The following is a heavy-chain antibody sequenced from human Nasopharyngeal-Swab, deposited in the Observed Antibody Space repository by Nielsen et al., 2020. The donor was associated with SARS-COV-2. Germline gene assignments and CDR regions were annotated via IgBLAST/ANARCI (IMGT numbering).Heavy chain of an antibody. CDR3: ARHFRGTYYYDSSGYTPLDY. D-gene: IGHD3-22*01. J-gene: IGHJ4*02. V-gene: IGHV5-51*01. CDR2: IYPGDSDT. Sequence: VRQMPGKGLEWMGIIYPGDSDTRSSPSFQGQVTISADKSISTAYLQWSSLKASDTAMYYCARHFRGTYYYDSSGYTPLDYWGQGARVTVSS.